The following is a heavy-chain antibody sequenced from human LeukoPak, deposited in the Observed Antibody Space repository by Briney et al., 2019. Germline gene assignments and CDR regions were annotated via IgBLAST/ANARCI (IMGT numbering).Heavy chain of an antibody. V-gene: IGHV3-23*01. J-gene: IGHJ4*02. CDR3: AKYRGFGDSYDS. CDR2: IGGSST. CDR1: GFPFTIYA. D-gene: IGHD3-10*01. Sequence: GGSLRLSCAASGFPFTIYAMSWVRQAPGKGLEWVSNIGGSSTYYADFVKGRFTISRDTSKNTMYLQMNSLRADDTAIYYCAKYRGFGDSYDSWGQGTLVTVSS.